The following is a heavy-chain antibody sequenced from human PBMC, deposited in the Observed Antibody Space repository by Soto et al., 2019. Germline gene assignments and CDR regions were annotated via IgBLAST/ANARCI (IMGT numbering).Heavy chain of an antibody. CDR1: GYTFTSYG. D-gene: IGHD3-22*01. CDR3: VTLNPSYYYDSSGYYYLDY. V-gene: IGHV1-18*01. Sequence: ASVKVSCKASGYTFTSYGISWVRQAPGQGLEWMGWISAYNGNTNYAQKLQGRVTMTTDTSTSTAYMELRSLRSDNTAVYYFVTLNPSYYYDSSGYYYLDYWGQGTLVTVSS. CDR2: ISAYNGNT. J-gene: IGHJ4*02.